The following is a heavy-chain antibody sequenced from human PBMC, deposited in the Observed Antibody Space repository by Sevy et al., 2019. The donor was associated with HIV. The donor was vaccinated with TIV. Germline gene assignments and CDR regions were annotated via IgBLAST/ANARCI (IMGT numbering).Heavy chain of an antibody. D-gene: IGHD2-21*01. J-gene: IGHJ6*02. CDR2: ISHDDTNK. V-gene: IGHV3-30*18. CDR1: GFTFSSHG. Sequence: GGSLRLSCAGSGFTFSSHGMYWVRQAPGKGLEWVALISHDDTNKYYADSVKGRFTISRDKSKNTLYLQMNNLRAEDSAIYHCAKPSHSSFYFYYGMDVWGQGTTVTVSS. CDR3: AKPSHSSFYFYYGMDV.